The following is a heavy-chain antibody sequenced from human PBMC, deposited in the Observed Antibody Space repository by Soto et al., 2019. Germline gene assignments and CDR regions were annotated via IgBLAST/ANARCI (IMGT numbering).Heavy chain of an antibody. CDR3: AKGGALGSTSGYYYYYYYYMDV. D-gene: IGHD2-2*01. CDR1: GFTFSSYA. V-gene: IGHV3-64*01. CDR2: ISSNGGST. Sequence: GGSLRLSCAASGFTFSSYAMHCVRQAPGKGLEYVSAISSNGGSTYYANSVKGRFTISRDNSKNTLYLQMNSLRAEDTAVYYCAKGGALGSTSGYYYYYYYYMDVWGKGTTVTVSS. J-gene: IGHJ6*03.